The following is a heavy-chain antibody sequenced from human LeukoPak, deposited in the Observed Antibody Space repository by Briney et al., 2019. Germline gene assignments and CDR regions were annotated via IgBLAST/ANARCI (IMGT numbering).Heavy chain of an antibody. V-gene: IGHV3-23*01. CDR1: GFTFSSYG. CDR2: ISGSGGST. D-gene: IGHD3-10*01. CDR3: AGGYYGSGSYYNVSDY. Sequence: PGGSLRLSCAASGFTFSSYGMSWVRQAPGKGLEWVSAISGSGGSTYYADSVRGRFTISRDNSKNTLYLQMNSLRAEDTAVYYCAGGYYGSGSYYNVSDYWGQGTLVTVSS. J-gene: IGHJ4*02.